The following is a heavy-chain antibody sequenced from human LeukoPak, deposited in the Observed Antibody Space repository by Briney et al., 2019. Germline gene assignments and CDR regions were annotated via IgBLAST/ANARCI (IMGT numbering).Heavy chain of an antibody. CDR3: ARERWNSEAFDI. J-gene: IGHJ3*02. V-gene: IGHV3-74*01. Sequence: GGSLRLSCAASGFSFSSYWMHWVHQAPGKGLVWVSPLNGDGSSTSYLDSVRGRLTISRDNTKNTLYLHMNSLRAEDTGVYYCARERWNSEAFDIWGQGTVVTVSS. CDR1: GFSFSSYW. CDR2: LNGDGSST. D-gene: IGHD1-7*01.